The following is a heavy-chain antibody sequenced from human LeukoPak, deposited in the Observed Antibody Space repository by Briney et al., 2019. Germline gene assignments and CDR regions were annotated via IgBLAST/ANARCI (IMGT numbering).Heavy chain of an antibody. D-gene: IGHD4-23*01. CDR3: ARDRYTVVSWYFDL. Sequence: PSETLSLTCTVSGGSISSYYWSWIRQHPGKGLEWIGYIYYSGSTYYNPSPKSRVTISVDTSKNQFSLKLSSVTAADTAVYYCARDRYTVVSWYFDLWGRGTLVTVSS. CDR1: GGSISSYY. CDR2: IYYSGST. J-gene: IGHJ2*01. V-gene: IGHV4-59*06.